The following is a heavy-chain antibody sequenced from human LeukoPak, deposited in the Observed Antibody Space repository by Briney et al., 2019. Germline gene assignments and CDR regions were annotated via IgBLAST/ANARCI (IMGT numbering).Heavy chain of an antibody. V-gene: IGHV4-59*01. Sequence: SETLSLTCTVSGGSISSYYWSWIRQPPGKGLEWIGYIYYSGSTNYNPSLKSRVTISVDTSKSQFSPKLSSVTAADTAVYYCARDFGLAARFGWLDPGGQGTLVTVS. CDR2: IYYSGST. J-gene: IGHJ5*02. CDR3: ARDFGLAARFGWLDP. D-gene: IGHD6-6*01. CDR1: GGSISSYY.